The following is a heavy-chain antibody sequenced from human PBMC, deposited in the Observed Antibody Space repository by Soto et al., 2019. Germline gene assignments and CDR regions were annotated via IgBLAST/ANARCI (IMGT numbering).Heavy chain of an antibody. D-gene: IGHD1-1*01. CDR1: GFPFSTYG. CDR2: ISDDGSDK. J-gene: IGHJ4*02. V-gene: IGHV3-30*18. Sequence: QVQLVESGGGVVQPGRSLTLSCAASGFPFSTYGMHWVRQAPAKGLEWVAVISDDGSDKYYADSVKGRFTVSRDNSKNTLYLQMNSLRAEDTAVYYWVKDRHNEVVYYFDSWGQGTLVTVSS. CDR3: VKDRHNEVVYYFDS.